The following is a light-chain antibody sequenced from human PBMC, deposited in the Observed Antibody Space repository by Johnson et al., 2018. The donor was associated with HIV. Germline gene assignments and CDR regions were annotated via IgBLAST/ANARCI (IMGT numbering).Light chain of an antibody. CDR2: ENN. J-gene: IGLJ1*01. Sequence: QSALTQPPSVSAAPGQKVTISCSGSSSNIGNNYVSWYQQLPGTAPKLLIYENNKRPSGIPDRFSGSKSGTSATLGITGLQTGDEADYYCGTWDSSLSASYVFGTGTKATVL. CDR1: SSNIGNNY. CDR3: GTWDSSLSASYV. V-gene: IGLV1-51*02.